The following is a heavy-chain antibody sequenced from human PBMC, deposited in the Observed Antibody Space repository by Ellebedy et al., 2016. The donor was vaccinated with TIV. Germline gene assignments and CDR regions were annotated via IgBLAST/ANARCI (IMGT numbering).Heavy chain of an antibody. V-gene: IGHV3-7*03. Sequence: GGSLRLSCAASGFTFSSYWMAWFRQAPGKGLEWVANIKTDGIEKFYVESVKGRFTISRDYAKKSVYLQMNSLRTDDTAVYYCARGPGFLTDYWGQGILVTVSS. CDR3: ARGPGFLTDY. J-gene: IGHJ4*02. D-gene: IGHD1-1*01. CDR2: IKTDGIEK. CDR1: GFTFSSYW.